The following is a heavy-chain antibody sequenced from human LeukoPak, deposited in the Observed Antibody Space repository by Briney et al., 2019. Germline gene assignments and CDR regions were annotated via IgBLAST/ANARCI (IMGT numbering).Heavy chain of an antibody. Sequence: PSETLSLTCTVSGYSISSGYYWGWIRQPPGKGLEWIGSIYHSGSTYYNPSLKSRVTISVDTSKNQFSLKLSSVTAADTAVYYCARAYVDFWSGYYTFDYWGQGTLVTVSS. CDR2: IYHSGST. D-gene: IGHD3-3*01. CDR1: GYSISSGYY. J-gene: IGHJ4*02. V-gene: IGHV4-38-2*02. CDR3: ARAYVDFWSGYYTFDY.